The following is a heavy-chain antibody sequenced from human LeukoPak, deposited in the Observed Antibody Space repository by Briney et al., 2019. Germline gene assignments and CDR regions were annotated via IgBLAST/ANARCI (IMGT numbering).Heavy chain of an antibody. V-gene: IGHV3-49*04. J-gene: IGHJ4*02. CDR1: GFTFGHYA. CDR2: ISSRSYGRTT. CDR3: TRLVGYCSGGSCNEKVVFYC. D-gene: IGHD2-15*01. Sequence: GRSLSLSCTASGFTFGHYAISWVRQAPGKGLEGVGFISSRSYGRTTEHAPSVRRRFTISRDEYNSIASLQMTSLRTEDTAVYYCTRLVGYCSGGSCNEKVVFYCWGQGTLVTASS.